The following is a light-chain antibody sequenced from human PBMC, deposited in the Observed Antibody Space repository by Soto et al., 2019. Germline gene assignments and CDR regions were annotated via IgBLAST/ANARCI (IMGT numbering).Light chain of an antibody. CDR1: QAISSA. CDR2: DAS. Sequence: AIQLTQSPSSLSASVGDRVTITCRASQAISSAVAWYQQKPGKAPKLLIFDASSLQSGVPSRFSGSGSGTDFTLTISSLQPEDFATYYCQQFNSYPLLTFGGGTRVEIK. J-gene: IGKJ4*01. V-gene: IGKV1-13*02. CDR3: QQFNSYPLLT.